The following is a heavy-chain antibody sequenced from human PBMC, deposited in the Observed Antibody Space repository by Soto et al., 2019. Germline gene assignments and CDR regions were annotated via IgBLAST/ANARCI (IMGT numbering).Heavy chain of an antibody. Sequence: GGSVRISCAAAGITVSKAWMNWVRQVPGKGLEWVGRIKSKSDGGTTAYAAPVKGRFTISRDDSKNTLCLQMNSLKTEDTAVYYCTTNFYSEPGMDVWGQGNTVTVSS. CDR2: IKSKSDGGTT. V-gene: IGHV3-15*01. CDR3: TTNFYSEPGMDV. CDR1: GITVSKAW. J-gene: IGHJ6*02. D-gene: IGHD4-4*01.